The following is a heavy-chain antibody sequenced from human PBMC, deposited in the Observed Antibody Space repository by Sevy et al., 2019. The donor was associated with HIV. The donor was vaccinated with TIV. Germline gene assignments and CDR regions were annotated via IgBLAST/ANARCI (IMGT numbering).Heavy chain of an antibody. D-gene: IGHD4-17*01. V-gene: IGHV3-23*01. Sequence: GGSLRLSCAASGFTFSSYAMSWFRQAPGKGLDWVSAISGSGGSTYYADSVKGRFTISRDNSKNTLYLQMNSLRAEDTAVYYCAKDLGTVTTYYFDYWGQGTLVTVSS. CDR1: GFTFSSYA. CDR2: ISGSGGST. CDR3: AKDLGTVTTYYFDY. J-gene: IGHJ4*02.